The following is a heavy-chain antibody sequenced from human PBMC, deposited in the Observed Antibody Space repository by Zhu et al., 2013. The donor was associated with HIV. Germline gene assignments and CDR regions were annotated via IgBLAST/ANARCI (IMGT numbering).Heavy chain of an antibody. D-gene: IGHD3-10*01. CDR1: GGTFTNYG. J-gene: IGHJ6*03. Sequence: QVQLVQSGSDVRNPGSSVKVSCKASGGTFTNYGVIWVRQVPGQGLEWMGWIIPSLGITKYGQKFQGRVAIAADDSTSTAYMELSSLTSEDTALYLCARAFVRWFARRPGLHSYYYMDVLGDKGTSGQRLL. CDR3: ARAFVRWFARRPGLHSYYYMDV. CDR2: IIPSLGIT. V-gene: IGHV1-69*04.